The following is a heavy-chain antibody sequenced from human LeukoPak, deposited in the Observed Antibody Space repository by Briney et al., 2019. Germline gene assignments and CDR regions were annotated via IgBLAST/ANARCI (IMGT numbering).Heavy chain of an antibody. J-gene: IGHJ3*02. Sequence: PGRSLRLSCVASGFTFGAYGMHWVRQAAGKGLDWLSFISGHGGPTYYVDSVKGRFAISRDNTNNSLYLEMNSLTTEDTALYYCAKLEVVPDPLADALDIWGQGTMVTVSS. CDR3: AKLEVVPDPLADALDI. D-gene: IGHD3-22*01. CDR1: GFTFGAYG. V-gene: IGHV3-43*02. CDR2: ISGHGGPT.